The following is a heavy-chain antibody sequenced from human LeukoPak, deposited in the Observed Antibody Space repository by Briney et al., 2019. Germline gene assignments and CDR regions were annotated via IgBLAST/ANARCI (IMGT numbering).Heavy chain of an antibody. CDR2: IYHSGST. CDR1: GYSISSGYY. CDR3: ARDHMLRGASP. Sequence: SETLSLTCTVSGYSISSGYYWGWIRQPPGKGLEWIGSIYHSGSTYYNPSLKSRVTISVDTSKNQFSLKLSSVTAADTAVYYCARDHMLRGASPWGQGTQVTVSS. V-gene: IGHV4-38-2*02. D-gene: IGHD3-10*01. J-gene: IGHJ5*02.